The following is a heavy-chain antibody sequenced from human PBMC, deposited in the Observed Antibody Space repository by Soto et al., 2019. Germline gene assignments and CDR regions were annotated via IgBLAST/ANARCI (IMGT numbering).Heavy chain of an antibody. J-gene: IGHJ4*02. D-gene: IGHD6-13*01. CDR1: GGSFSGYY. Sequence: QVQLQQWGAGLLKPSETLSLTCAVYGGSFSGYYWSWIRQPPGKGLEWIGEINHSGSTNYNPSLKRRVTISVDPSKNQFSLKLSSVTAADTAVYYCARGWLAAAGRSKNDYWGQGTLVTVSS. V-gene: IGHV4-34*01. CDR2: INHSGST. CDR3: ARGWLAAAGRSKNDY.